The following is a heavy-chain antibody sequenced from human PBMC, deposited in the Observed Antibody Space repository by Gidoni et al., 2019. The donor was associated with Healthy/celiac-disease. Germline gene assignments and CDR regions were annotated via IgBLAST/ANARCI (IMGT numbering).Heavy chain of an antibody. J-gene: IGHJ5*02. Sequence: QVQLVQSGAEVKKPGASVKVSCKASGYTFTGYYMHWVRQAPGQGLEWMGWINPNSGGTNYAQKFQGRVTMTRDTSISTAYMELSRLRSDDTAVYYCATVRYGSGSYGWFDPWGQGTLVTVSS. V-gene: IGHV1-2*02. CDR2: INPNSGGT. D-gene: IGHD3-10*01. CDR3: ATVRYGSGSYGWFDP. CDR1: GYTFTGYY.